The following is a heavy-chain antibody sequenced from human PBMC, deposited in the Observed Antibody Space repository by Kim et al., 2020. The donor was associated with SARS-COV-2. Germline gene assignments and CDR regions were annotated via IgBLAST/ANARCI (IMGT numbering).Heavy chain of an antibody. CDR3: ARGLTRHGRAAVAGSFDY. Sequence: ASVKVSCKASGYTFTSYGISWVRQAPGQGLEWMGWISAYNGNTNYAQKLQGRVTMTTDTSTSTAYMELRSLRSDDTAVYYCARGLTRHGRAAVAGSFDYWGQGTPVTVSS. CDR1: GYTFTSYG. V-gene: IGHV1-18*04. J-gene: IGHJ4*02. CDR2: ISAYNGNT. D-gene: IGHD6-19*01.